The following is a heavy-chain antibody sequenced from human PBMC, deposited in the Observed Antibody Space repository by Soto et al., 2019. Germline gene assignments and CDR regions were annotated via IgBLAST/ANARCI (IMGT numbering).Heavy chain of an antibody. Sequence: ASETLSLTCTVSGGSISSSSYYWGWIRQPPGKGLEWIGSIYYSGSTYYNPSLKNRVTISVDTSKNQFSLKLSSVTAADTAVYYCASPKIAFYNWFDPWGQGTLVTVSS. CDR3: ASPKIAFYNWFDP. CDR1: GGSISSSSYY. D-gene: IGHD3-3*02. V-gene: IGHV4-39*01. J-gene: IGHJ5*02. CDR2: IYYSGST.